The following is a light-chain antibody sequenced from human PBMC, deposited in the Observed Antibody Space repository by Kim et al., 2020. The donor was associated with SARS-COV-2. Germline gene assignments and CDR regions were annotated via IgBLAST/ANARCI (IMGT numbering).Light chain of an antibody. V-gene: IGLV3-19*01. Sequence: SSELTQDPAVSVALGQTVRITCQGDSLRTYYATWYQQKPGQAPVLVIYDKNNRPSGIPDRFSGSSSGNTASLTITGAQAEDEADYYCQSRDSSANHLVF. CDR3: QSRDSSANHLV. J-gene: IGLJ3*02. CDR2: DKN. CDR1: SLRTYY.